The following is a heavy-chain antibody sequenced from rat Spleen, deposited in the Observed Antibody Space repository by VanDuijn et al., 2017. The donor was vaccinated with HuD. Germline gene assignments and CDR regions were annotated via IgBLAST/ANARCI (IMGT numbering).Heavy chain of an antibody. Sequence: VQLVESGGGLVQPGKSLKLSCSASGFTFSSYGMHWIRQAPGKGLDWVAYISSSSGTVYADAVKGRFTISRDNAKNTLYLQLNSLKSEDTAIYYCARWVGDYWGQGVMVTVSS. CDR1: GFTFSSYG. CDR2: ISSSSGT. J-gene: IGHJ2*01. D-gene: IGHD1-7*01. CDR3: ARWVGDY. V-gene: IGHV5-62*01.